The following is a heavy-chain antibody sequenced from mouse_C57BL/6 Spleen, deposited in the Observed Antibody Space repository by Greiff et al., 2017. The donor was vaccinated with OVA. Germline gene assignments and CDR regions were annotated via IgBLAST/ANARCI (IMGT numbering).Heavy chain of an antibody. CDR3: ARRPPYYY. Sequence: QVQLQQSGPELVKPGASVKLSCTASGYTFTSYDINWVKQRPGQGLEWIGWIYPRDGSTTYNEKFKGKATLTVDPSSSTAYMELHSLTSEDAAVYFGARRPPYYYWGQGTTLTVSS. CDR2: IYPRDGST. J-gene: IGHJ2*01. V-gene: IGHV1-85*01. CDR1: GYTFTSYD.